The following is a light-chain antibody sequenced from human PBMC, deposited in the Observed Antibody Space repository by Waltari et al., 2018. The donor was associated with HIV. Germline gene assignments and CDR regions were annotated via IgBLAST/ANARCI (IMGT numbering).Light chain of an antibody. CDR2: NNN. J-gene: IGLJ2*01. V-gene: IGLV1-44*01. CDR3: AAWDDSLSGRV. CDR1: SHNLGRNS. Sequence: QSVLPQPPSASGTTGQMGTIACSGRSHNLGRNSVNWYQQLPGTAPTLLIYNNNERRSGVPYRFSGSRSGTAASRAISGLQSEDEADYYCAAWDDSLSGRVFGGGTKLTVL.